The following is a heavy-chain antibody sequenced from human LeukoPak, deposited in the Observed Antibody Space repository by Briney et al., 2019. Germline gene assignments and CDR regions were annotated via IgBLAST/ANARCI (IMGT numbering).Heavy chain of an antibody. CDR3: ARDRLMVRGVIIDYYYMDV. D-gene: IGHD3-10*01. J-gene: IGHJ6*03. CDR1: GFAFSSYW. V-gene: IGHV3-74*01. Sequence: QAGGSLRLSCAASGFAFSSYWMQWARQALGKGLVWVSRINSDGSSTSYADSVKGRFTISRDNAKNTLYLQMNSLRAEDTAVYYCARDRLMVRGVIIDYYYMDVWGKGTTVTISS. CDR2: INSDGSST.